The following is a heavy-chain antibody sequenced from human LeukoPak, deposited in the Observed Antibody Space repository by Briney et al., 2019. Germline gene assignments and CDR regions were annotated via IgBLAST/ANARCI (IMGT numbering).Heavy chain of an antibody. CDR3: ASRESSMARSH. CDR1: GFMIRDYW. D-gene: IGHD3-10*01. V-gene: IGHV3-7*01. Sequence: GGSLRLSCTASGFMIRDYWMNWVRQVPGKGLEWVANINEDGSKEDCVDSVRGRFTISRDNAKNSVYLQMNSLRDEDTALYYCASRESSMARSHWGQGTLVTVSS. J-gene: IGHJ4*02. CDR2: INEDGSKE.